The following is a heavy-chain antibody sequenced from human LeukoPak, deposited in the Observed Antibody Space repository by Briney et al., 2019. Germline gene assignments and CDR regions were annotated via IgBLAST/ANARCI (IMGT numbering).Heavy chain of an antibody. D-gene: IGHD3-22*01. Sequence: SETLSLTCTVSGGSISSYYWSWIRQPAGKGLEWIGRIYTSGSTNYNPSLKSRVTMSVDTSKNQFSLKLSSVTAADTAVYYCARGGNYYDSLRGYFDYWGQGTLVTVSS. CDR2: IYTSGST. CDR1: GGSISSYY. CDR3: ARGGNYYDSLRGYFDY. V-gene: IGHV4-4*07. J-gene: IGHJ4*02.